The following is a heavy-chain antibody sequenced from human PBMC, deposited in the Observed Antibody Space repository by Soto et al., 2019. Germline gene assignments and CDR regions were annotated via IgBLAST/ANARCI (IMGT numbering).Heavy chain of an antibody. CDR1: GYTFTGYY. V-gene: IGHV1-2*04. D-gene: IGHD1-26*01. Sequence: ASVKVSCKASGYTFTGYYMHWVRQAPGQGLEWMGWINPNSGGTNYAQKFQGWVTMTRDTSISTAYMELSRLRSDDTAVYYCARETNSGSVQGPQFDYWGQGTLVTVSS. J-gene: IGHJ4*02. CDR2: INPNSGGT. CDR3: ARETNSGSVQGPQFDY.